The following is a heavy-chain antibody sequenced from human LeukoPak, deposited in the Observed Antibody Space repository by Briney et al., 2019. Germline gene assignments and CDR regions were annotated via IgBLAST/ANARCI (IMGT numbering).Heavy chain of an antibody. CDR3: SRSLNF. CDR2: TKEDGSET. Sequence: PGGSLRLSCATSGFTFSRSWMDWVRQAPGKGLEWVANTKEDGSETHYVDFAKGRFTISRDNAKNSLFLQVDNLRVEDTAIYYCSRSLNFWGQGTLVTVSP. CDR1: GFTFSRSW. V-gene: IGHV3-7*01. J-gene: IGHJ4*02.